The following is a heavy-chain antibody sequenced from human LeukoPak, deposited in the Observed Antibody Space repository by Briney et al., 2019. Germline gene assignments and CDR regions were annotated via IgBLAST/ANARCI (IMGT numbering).Heavy chain of an antibody. V-gene: IGHV4-34*01. J-gene: IGHJ4*02. CDR2: INHSGST. D-gene: IGHD4-23*01. Sequence: PSETLSLTCAVYGGSFSGYYWSWIRQPPGKGLEWIGEINHSGSTNYNPSLKSRVTISVDTSKNQFSLKLSSVTAADTAVYYCARILGVVRYFDYWGQGTLVTVSS. CDR3: ARILGVVRYFDY. CDR1: GGSFSGYY.